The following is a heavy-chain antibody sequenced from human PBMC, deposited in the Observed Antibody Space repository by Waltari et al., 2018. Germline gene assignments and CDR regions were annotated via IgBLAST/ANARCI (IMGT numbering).Heavy chain of an antibody. CDR3: ARVRIVGATGGWFDP. Sequence: QVQLQESGPGLVKPSGTLSLTCAVSVGSIGSRNCWSWVRQPPGKGLEWIGEIYHSGSTNYNPSLKSRVTISVDKSKNQFSLKLSSVTAADTAVYYCARVRIVGATGGWFDPWGQGTLVTVSS. CDR1: VGSIGSRNC. J-gene: IGHJ5*02. CDR2: IYHSGST. D-gene: IGHD1-26*01. V-gene: IGHV4-4*02.